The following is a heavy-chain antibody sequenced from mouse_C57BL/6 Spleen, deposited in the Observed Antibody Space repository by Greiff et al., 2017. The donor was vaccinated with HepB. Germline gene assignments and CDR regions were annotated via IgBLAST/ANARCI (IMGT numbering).Heavy chain of an antibody. D-gene: IGHD1-1*01. V-gene: IGHV1-9*01. Sequence: VQLQQSGAELMKPGASVKLSCKATGYTFTGYWIEWVKQRPGHGLEWIGEILPGSGSTNYNEKFKGKATFTADKSSNTAYMQLSSLPTEDSAIYYCARGTTVVAGDYYAMDDGGQGTSVTVSS. CDR2: ILPGSGST. CDR1: GYTFTGYW. CDR3: ARGTTVVAGDYYAMDD. J-gene: IGHJ4*01.